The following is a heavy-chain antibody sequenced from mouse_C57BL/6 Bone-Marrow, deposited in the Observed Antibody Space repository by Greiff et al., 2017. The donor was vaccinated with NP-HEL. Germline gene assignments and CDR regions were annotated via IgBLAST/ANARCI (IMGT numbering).Heavy chain of an antibody. V-gene: IGHV1-50*01. J-gene: IGHJ4*01. Sequence: QVQLQQPGAELVKPGASVTLSCKASGYTFTSYWMQWVHPRPGQGLEWIGEIDHSDSYTNYNQQFKGKATLTVDTSSSTAYRQLSSLTSEDSAVYYCAREGYGSSYAMDYWGQGTSVTVSS. D-gene: IGHD1-1*01. CDR1: GYTFTSYW. CDR2: IDHSDSYT. CDR3: AREGYGSSYAMDY.